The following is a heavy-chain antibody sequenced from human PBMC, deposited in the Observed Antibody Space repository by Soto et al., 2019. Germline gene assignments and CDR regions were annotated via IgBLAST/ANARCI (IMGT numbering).Heavy chain of an antibody. CDR3: ARDYYDSSGSIAEYFQH. D-gene: IGHD3-22*01. Sequence: ASVKVSCKASGYTFTSYAMHWVRQAPGQRLEWMGWINAGNGNTKYSQKFQGRVTITRDTSASTAYMELSSLRSEDTAVYYCARDYYDSSGSIAEYFQHWGQGTLVTVS. V-gene: IGHV1-3*01. CDR2: INAGNGNT. CDR1: GYTFTSYA. J-gene: IGHJ1*01.